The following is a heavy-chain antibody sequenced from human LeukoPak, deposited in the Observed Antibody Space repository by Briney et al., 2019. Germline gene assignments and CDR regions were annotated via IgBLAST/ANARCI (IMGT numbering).Heavy chain of an antibody. V-gene: IGHV4-59*01. D-gene: IGHD6-13*01. CDR2: IYYSGST. CDR3: ARRSSSWKNWFDP. CDR1: GGSMSGYY. Sequence: SETLSLTCTVSGGSMSGYYWSWIRQPPGKGLEWLGYIYYSGSTNYNPSLKSRVTTSVDTSKNQFSLKLNSVTAADTAVYYCARRSSSWKNWFDPRGQGTLVTVSS. J-gene: IGHJ5*02.